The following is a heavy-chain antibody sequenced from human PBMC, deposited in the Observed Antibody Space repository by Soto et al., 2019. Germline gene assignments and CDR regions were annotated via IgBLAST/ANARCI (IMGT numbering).Heavy chain of an antibody. V-gene: IGHV4-31*03. CDR1: GGSISSGGYY. CDR3: ARGWTAAAGFYYYYYGMDV. J-gene: IGHJ6*02. CDR2: IYYSGST. Sequence: SETLSLTCTVSGGSISSGGYYWSWIRQHPGKGLEWIGYIYYSGSTYYNPSLKSRVTISVDTSKNQFSLKLSSVTAADTAVYYCARGWTAAAGFYYYYYGMDVWGQGTTVTVSS. D-gene: IGHD6-13*01.